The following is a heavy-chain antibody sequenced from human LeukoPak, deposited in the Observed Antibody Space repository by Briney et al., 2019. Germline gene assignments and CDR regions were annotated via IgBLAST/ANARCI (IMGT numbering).Heavy chain of an antibody. J-gene: IGHJ2*01. Sequence: ASVKVSCKASGYTFTSYAMHWVRQAPGQRLEWMGWINAGNGNTKYSQKFQGRVTITRDTSARTAYMELSSLRSEDTAVYYCARNRPYGTARYFDLWGRGTLVTVSS. CDR1: GYTFTSYA. CDR2: INAGNGNT. CDR3: ARNRPYGTARYFDL. D-gene: IGHD4-17*01. V-gene: IGHV1-3*01.